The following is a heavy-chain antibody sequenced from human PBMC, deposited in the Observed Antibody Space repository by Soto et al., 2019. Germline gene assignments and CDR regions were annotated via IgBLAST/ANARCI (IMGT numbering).Heavy chain of an antibody. Sequence: QVQLVQSGAEVKKPGASVKVSCKASGYTFTGYYMHWVRQAPGQGLEWMGWINPNSGGTNYAQKFQGRVTMTRDTSISTAYMELSRLRSDDTAVYYCARRGVCSGGSCYSPYGMEVWGQGTTVTVSS. CDR1: GYTFTGYY. CDR3: ARRGVCSGGSCYSPYGMEV. D-gene: IGHD2-15*01. J-gene: IGHJ6*02. CDR2: INPNSGGT. V-gene: IGHV1-2*02.